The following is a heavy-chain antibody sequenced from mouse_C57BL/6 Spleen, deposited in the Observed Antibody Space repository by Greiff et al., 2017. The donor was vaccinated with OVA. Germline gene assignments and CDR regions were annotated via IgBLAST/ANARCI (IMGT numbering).Heavy chain of an antibody. CDR2: INPNYGTT. CDR3: ARRDYYDYYYAMDY. Sequence: EVKLQESGPELVKPGASVKISCKASGYSFTDYNMNWVKQSNGKSLEWIGVINPNYGTTSYNQKFKGKATLTVDQSSSTAYMQLNSLTSEDSAVYYCARRDYYDYYYAMDYWGQGTSVTVSS. CDR1: GYSFTDYN. J-gene: IGHJ4*01. D-gene: IGHD2-4*01. V-gene: IGHV1-39*01.